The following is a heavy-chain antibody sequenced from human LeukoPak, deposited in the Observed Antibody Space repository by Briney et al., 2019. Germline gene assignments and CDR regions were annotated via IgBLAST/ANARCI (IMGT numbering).Heavy chain of an antibody. D-gene: IGHD2-15*01. V-gene: IGHV1-2*02. J-gene: IGHJ5*02. CDR1: GYTFTSYD. CDR3: AREEAARNWFDP. Sequence: ASVKVSCKASGYTFTSYDINWVRQATGQGLEWMGWMNPNSGGTNYAQKFQGRVTMTRDTSISTAYMELSRLRSDDTAVYYCAREEAARNWFDPWGQGTLVTVSS. CDR2: MNPNSGGT.